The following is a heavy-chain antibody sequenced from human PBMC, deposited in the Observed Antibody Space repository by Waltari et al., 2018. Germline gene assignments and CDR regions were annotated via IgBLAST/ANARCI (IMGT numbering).Heavy chain of an antibody. V-gene: IGHV4-30-4*08. D-gene: IGHD3-22*01. J-gene: IGHJ2*01. CDR1: AGSISSGDYY. Sequence: QVQLQESGPGLVKPSQTLSLTCTVSAGSISSGDYYWTWIRQPPGKGLEWIGYVSTSGSTSYNPSLKSRVSISIDTSENQFSLKLSSVTAADTAVYFCARGSSQYDTSSSVPHGCFGLWGCGTLVTVSS. CDR3: ARGSSQYDTSSSVPHGCFGL. CDR2: VSTSGST.